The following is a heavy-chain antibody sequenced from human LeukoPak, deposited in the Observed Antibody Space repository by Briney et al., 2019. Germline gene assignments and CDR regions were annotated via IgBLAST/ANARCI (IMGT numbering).Heavy chain of an antibody. D-gene: IGHD6-19*01. V-gene: IGHV3-23*01. J-gene: IGHJ6*03. CDR2: IGGSGGGT. CDR1: GFTFSTYG. CDR3: AKRGSGWYEDYYYYMDV. Sequence: GGSLRLSCAASGFTFSTYGMSWVRQAPGKGLEWVSAIGGSGGGTYYADSVKGRFTISRDNSKNTLYLQMNSLRAEDAAVYYCAKRGSGWYEDYYYYMDVWGKGTTVTISS.